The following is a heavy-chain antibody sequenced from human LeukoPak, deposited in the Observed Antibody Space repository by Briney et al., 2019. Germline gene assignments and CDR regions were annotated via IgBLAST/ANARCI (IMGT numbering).Heavy chain of an antibody. CDR3: ARGKPTGYCSGGSCLNWFDP. V-gene: IGHV7-4-1*02. J-gene: IGHJ5*02. CDR2: INTNTGNP. Sequence: ASVKVSCKASGYTFTSYAMNWVRQAPGQGLEWMGWINTNTGNPTYAQGFTGRFVFSLDTSVSTAYLQISSLKAEDTAVYYCARGKPTGYCSGGSCLNWFDPWGQGTLVTVSS. CDR1: GYTFTSYA. D-gene: IGHD2-15*01.